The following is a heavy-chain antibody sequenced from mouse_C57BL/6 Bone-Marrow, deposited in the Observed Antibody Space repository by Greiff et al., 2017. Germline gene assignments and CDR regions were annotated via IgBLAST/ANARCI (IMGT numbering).Heavy chain of an antibody. V-gene: IGHV5-15*01. CDR2: ISNLAYSI. CDR3: ARFYFWYFDV. CDR1: GFTFSDYG. D-gene: IGHD2-3*01. Sequence: EVKLMESGGGLVQPGGSLKLSCAASGFTFSDYGMAWVRQAPRKGPEWVAFISNLAYSIYYADTVTGRFTISRENAKNTLYLEMSSLRSEDAAMYYCARFYFWYFDVWGTGTTVTVSS. J-gene: IGHJ1*03.